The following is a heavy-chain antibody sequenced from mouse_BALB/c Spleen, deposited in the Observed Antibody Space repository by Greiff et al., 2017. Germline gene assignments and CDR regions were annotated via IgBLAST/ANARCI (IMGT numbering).Heavy chain of an antibody. CDR2: IWTGGGT. Sequence: QVQLQQSGPGLVAPSQSLSITCTVSGFSLTSYDISWIRQPPGKGLEWLGVIWTGGGTNYNSAFMSRLSISKDNSKSQVFLKMNSLQTDDTAIYYCVRENWEGAMDYWGQGTSVTVSS. D-gene: IGHD4-1*01. J-gene: IGHJ4*01. CDR3: VRENWEGAMDY. V-gene: IGHV2-9-2*01. CDR1: GFSLTSYD.